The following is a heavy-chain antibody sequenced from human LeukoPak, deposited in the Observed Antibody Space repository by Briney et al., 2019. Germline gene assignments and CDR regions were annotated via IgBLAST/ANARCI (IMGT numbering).Heavy chain of an antibody. V-gene: IGHV3-30*03. CDR2: ISSDGSNK. Sequence: PGGSLRLSCVASGFIFSSYGMHWVRQAPGKGLEWVAVISSDGSNKYYADSVKGRFTISRDNSKNTLYLQMNSLRAADTAVYYCARLAAANTDYWGQGTLVTVSS. CDR3: ARLAAANTDY. CDR1: GFIFSSYG. D-gene: IGHD1-26*01. J-gene: IGHJ4*02.